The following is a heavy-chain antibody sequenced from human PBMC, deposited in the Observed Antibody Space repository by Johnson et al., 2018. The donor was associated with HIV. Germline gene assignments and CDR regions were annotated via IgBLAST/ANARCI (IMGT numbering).Heavy chain of an antibody. J-gene: IGHJ3*02. CDR2: ISDDGSNI. CDR3: AREYEAVDI. V-gene: IGHV3-30-3*01. Sequence: QVQLVESGGGVVQPGRSLRLSCAASGFRFSNYALHWVRQTPGKGLEWVALISDDGSNIYYADSVKGRFTISRDNAKNSLYLQMNSLRAEDTAVYYCAREYEAVDIWGQGTMVTVSS. CDR1: GFRFSNYA.